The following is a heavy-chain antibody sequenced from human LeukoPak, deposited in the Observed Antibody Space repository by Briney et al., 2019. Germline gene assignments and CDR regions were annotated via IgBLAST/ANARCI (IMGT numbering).Heavy chain of an antibody. CDR2: ISSSGGSI. J-gene: IGHJ4*02. V-gene: IGHV3-23*01. CDR3: AKGRKDILGCFDY. D-gene: IGHD3-9*01. CDR1: GFTFSSYG. Sequence: GGSLRLSCAASGFTFSSYGMSWVRQAPGKGLEWVSGISSSGGSIYYADSVKGRFTISRDNSKNTLYLQMNSLRAEDTAVYYCAKGRKDILGCFDYWGQGTLVTVSS.